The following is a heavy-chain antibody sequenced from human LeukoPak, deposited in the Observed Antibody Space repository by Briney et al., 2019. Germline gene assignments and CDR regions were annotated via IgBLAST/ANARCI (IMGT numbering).Heavy chain of an antibody. V-gene: IGHV1-69*04. Sequence: ASVKVSCKASGYTFTSYYMHWMRQAPGQGLEWMGRIIPILGIANYAQKFQGRVTITADKSTSTAYMELSSLRSEDTAVYYCARGFGDNWFDPWGQGTLVTVSS. CDR3: ARGFGDNWFDP. J-gene: IGHJ5*02. CDR2: IIPILGIA. CDR1: GYTFTSYY. D-gene: IGHD3-3*01.